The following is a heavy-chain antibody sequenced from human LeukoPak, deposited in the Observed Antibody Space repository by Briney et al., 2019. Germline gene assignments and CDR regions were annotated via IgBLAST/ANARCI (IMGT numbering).Heavy chain of an antibody. CDR3: TRDSTTFRFGY. D-gene: IGHD2/OR15-2a*01. J-gene: IGHJ4*02. V-gene: IGHV3-30-3*01. CDR2: ISYDGSNK. CDR1: GFTFSSYA. Sequence: GRSLRLSCAASGFTFSSYAMHWVRQAPGKGLEWVAVISYDGSNKYYADSVKGRFTISRDNSKNTLYLQMNSLRAEDTAVYYCTRDSTTFRFGYWGQGALVTVSS.